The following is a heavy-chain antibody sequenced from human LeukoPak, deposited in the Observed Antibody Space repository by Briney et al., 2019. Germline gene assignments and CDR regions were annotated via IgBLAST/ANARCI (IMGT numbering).Heavy chain of an antibody. J-gene: IGHJ4*02. CDR3: ARARWSGYDYGY. D-gene: IGHD5-12*01. CDR2: INHSGST. V-gene: IGHV4-61*10. Sequence: SETLSLTCTVSGDSISSGSFYWSWIRQAAGKGLEWIGEINHSGSTNYNPSLKSRVTISVDTSKNQFSLKLSSVTAADTAVYYCARARWSGYDYGYWGQGTLVTVSS. CDR1: GDSISSGSFY.